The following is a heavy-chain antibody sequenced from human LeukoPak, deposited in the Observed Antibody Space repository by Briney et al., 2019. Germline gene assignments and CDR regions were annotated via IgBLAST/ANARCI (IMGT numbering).Heavy chain of an antibody. CDR2: IWYDGSDK. D-gene: IGHD6-19*01. V-gene: IGHV3-33*01. J-gene: IGHJ4*02. CDR3: ARDLGSSGFFDY. CDR1: GFNFRSYG. Sequence: GGSLRLSYVASGFNFRSYGMHWVRQAPGKGLEWVAIIWYDGSDKYYADSVKGRFTISRDNSRNTLYLQMNSLRAEDTAVYYCARDLGSSGFFDYWGQGTLVTVSP.